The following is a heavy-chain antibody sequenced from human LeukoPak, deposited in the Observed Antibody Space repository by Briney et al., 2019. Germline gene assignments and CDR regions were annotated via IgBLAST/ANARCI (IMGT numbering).Heavy chain of an antibody. V-gene: IGHV1-2*02. J-gene: IGHJ3*02. D-gene: IGHD1-26*01. Sequence: EASVKVSCKASGYTFTGYYMHWVRQAPGQGLEWMGWINPNSGGTNYAQKFQGRVTMTRDTSISTAYLQWSSLKASDTAMYYCARRLATKDHDAFDIWGQGTMVTVSS. CDR2: INPNSGGT. CDR1: GYTFTGYY. CDR3: ARRLATKDHDAFDI.